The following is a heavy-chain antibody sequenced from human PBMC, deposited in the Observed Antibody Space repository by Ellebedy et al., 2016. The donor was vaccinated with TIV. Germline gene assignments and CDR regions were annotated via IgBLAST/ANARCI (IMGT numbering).Heavy chain of an antibody. V-gene: IGHV1-2*04. J-gene: IGHJ6*02. CDR1: GYTFTSYY. Sequence: AASVKVSCKASGYTFTSYYMHWVRQAPGQGLEWMGWINPNSGGTNYAQKFQGWVTMTRDTSISTAYMELSRLRSDDTAVYYCARALGTMVRGVIRYYYGMDVWGQGTTVTVSS. CDR3: ARALGTMVRGVIRYYYGMDV. D-gene: IGHD3-10*01. CDR2: INPNSGGT.